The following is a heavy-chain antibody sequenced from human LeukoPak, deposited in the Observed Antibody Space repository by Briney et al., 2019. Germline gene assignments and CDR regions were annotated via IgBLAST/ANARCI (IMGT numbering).Heavy chain of an antibody. D-gene: IGHD4-17*01. J-gene: IGHJ4*02. CDR1: GFTFSSYS. V-gene: IGHV3-21*01. Sequence: PGGSLRLSCAASGFTFSSYSMNWVRQAPGKGLEWVSSISSSSYIYYADSVKGRFTISRDNAKNSLYLQMNSLRAEDTAVYYCARDKYPYYGDYVGYDYWGQGTLVTVSS. CDR3: ARDKYPYYGDYVGYDY. CDR2: ISSSSYI.